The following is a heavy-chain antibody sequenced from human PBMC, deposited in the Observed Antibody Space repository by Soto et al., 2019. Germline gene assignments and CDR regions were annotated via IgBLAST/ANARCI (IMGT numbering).Heavy chain of an antibody. J-gene: IGHJ4*02. V-gene: IGHV1-18*01. CDR3: ARDYGVDYSNYHFDY. CDR1: GYTFTSYG. D-gene: IGHD4-4*01. Sequence: ASVKVSCKASGYTFTSYGISWVRQAPGQGLEWMGWISAYNGNTNYAQKLQGRVTMTTDTSTSTAYMELRSLRSDDTAVYYCARDYGVDYSNYHFDYWGQGTLVTVSS. CDR2: ISAYNGNT.